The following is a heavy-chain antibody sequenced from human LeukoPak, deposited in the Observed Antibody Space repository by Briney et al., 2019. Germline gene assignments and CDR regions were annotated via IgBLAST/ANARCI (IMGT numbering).Heavy chain of an antibody. V-gene: IGHV3-21*01. CDR2: ISSSSSYI. Sequence: GGSLRLSCAASGFTFSSYSMNWARQAPGKGLEWVSSISSSSSYIYYADSVKGRFTISRDNAKNSLYLQMNSLIAEDTAVYYCARSAWPKGNYFDYWGQGTLVTVSS. J-gene: IGHJ4*02. D-gene: IGHD3-10*01. CDR1: GFTFSSYS. CDR3: ARSAWPKGNYFDY.